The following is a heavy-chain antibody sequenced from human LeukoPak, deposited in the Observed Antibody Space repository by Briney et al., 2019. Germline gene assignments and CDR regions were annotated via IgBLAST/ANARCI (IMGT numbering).Heavy chain of an antibody. CDR3: AREGRGYSYGPGGFDY. CDR2: IYSDGNTT. CDR1: GFTFSSYW. J-gene: IGHJ4*02. Sequence: GGSLRLSCAASGFTFSSYWMHWVRQAPGKGLVWVSRIYSDGNTTNYADSVKGRFTISRDNSKNTLYLQMNSLRAEDTAVYYCAREGRGYSYGPGGFDYWGQGTLVTVSS. V-gene: IGHV3-74*01. D-gene: IGHD5-18*01.